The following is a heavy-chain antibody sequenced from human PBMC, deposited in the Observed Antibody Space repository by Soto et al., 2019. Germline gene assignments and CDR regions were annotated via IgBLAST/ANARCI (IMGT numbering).Heavy chain of an antibody. D-gene: IGHD2-15*01. CDR2: ISAYNGNT. Sequence: ASVKVSCKASGYTFTSYGISWVRQAPGQGLDWMGWISAYNGNTNYAQKLQGRVTMTTDTSTSTAYMELRSLRSDDTAVYYCARDLVVVVAATYYYYGMDVWGQGTTVTVSS. CDR3: ARDLVVVVAATYYYYGMDV. CDR1: GYTFTSYG. J-gene: IGHJ6*02. V-gene: IGHV1-18*01.